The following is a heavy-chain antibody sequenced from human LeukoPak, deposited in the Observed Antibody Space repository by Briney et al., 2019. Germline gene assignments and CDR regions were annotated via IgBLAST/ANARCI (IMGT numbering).Heavy chain of an antibody. Sequence: GGSLRLSCAASGSTLKNAWMSWVRQAPGKGLEWVAFIRYDGSNKYYADSVKGRFTISRDNSKNTLYLQMNSLRAEDTAVYYCARDLTVTTLYPYYGMDVWGQGTTVTVSS. CDR3: ARDLTVTTLYPYYGMDV. CDR1: GSTLKNAW. J-gene: IGHJ6*02. D-gene: IGHD4-17*01. CDR2: IRYDGSNK. V-gene: IGHV3-30*02.